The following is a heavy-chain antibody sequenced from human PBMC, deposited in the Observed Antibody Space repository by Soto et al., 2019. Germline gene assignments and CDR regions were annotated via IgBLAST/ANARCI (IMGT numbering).Heavy chain of an antibody. V-gene: IGHV4-4*07. CDR1: GGSISSYY. CDR2: IYTSGST. D-gene: IGHD3-10*01. J-gene: IGHJ6*02. CDR3: AREGITMVRGVIITVMDV. Sequence: PSETLSLTCTVSGGSISSYYWSWIRQPAGKGLEWIGRIYTSGSTNYNPSLKSRVTMSVDTSKNQFSLKLSSVTAADTAVYYCAREGITMVRGVIITVMDVWGQGTTVTVSS.